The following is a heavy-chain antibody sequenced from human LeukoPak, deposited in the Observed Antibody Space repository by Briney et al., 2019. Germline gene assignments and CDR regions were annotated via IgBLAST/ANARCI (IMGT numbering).Heavy chain of an antibody. CDR3: AKEGIAVAGTRWYFDL. V-gene: IGHV3-30*18. J-gene: IGHJ2*01. D-gene: IGHD6-19*01. CDR1: GFTFSSYG. CDR2: ISYDGSNK. Sequence: GGSLRLSCAASGFTFSSYGMHWVRQAPGKGLEWVAVISYDGSNKYYADSVKGRFTISRDNSKNTLYLQMSSLRAEDTAVYYCAKEGIAVAGTRWYFDLWGRGTLVTVSS.